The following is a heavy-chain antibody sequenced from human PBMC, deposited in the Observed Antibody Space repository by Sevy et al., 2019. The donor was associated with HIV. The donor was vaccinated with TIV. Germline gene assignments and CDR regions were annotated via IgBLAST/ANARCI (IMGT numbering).Heavy chain of an antibody. CDR1: GFTFSSYS. J-gene: IGHJ4*02. CDR2: ISSSSIYI. CDR3: ARDPGFYCSGGSCYPRYYLDC. V-gene: IGHV3-21*01. Sequence: GGSLRLSCAASGFTFSSYSMNWVRQAPGKGLEWVSSISSSSIYIYYADSVKGRFTISRDNAKNSLYLQMNSLRAEDTAVYYCARDPGFYCSGGSCYPRYYLDCWGQGTLVTVSS. D-gene: IGHD2-15*01.